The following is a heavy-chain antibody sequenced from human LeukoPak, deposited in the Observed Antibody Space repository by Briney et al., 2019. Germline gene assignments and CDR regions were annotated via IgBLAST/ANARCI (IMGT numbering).Heavy chain of an antibody. V-gene: IGHV3-21*01. CDR1: GFTFSSYN. CDR3: ARDHYGSGSYYQYYYYYMDV. Sequence: GGSLRLSCAASGFTFSSYNMNWVRQAPGKGLEWVSSITSSSSYIYYADSVKGRFTISRDNSKNTLYLQMNSLRAEDTAVYYCARDHYGSGSYYQYYYYYMDVWGKGTTVTVSS. J-gene: IGHJ6*03. CDR2: ITSSSSYI. D-gene: IGHD3-10*01.